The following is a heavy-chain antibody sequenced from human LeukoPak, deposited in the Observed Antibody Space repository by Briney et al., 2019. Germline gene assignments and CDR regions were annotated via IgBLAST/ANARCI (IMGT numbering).Heavy chain of an antibody. V-gene: IGHV3-74*01. CDR3: AREIYDFWSGYYTGGRTDY. J-gene: IGHJ4*02. CDR2: INSDGSST. Sequence: GGSLRLSCAASGFTFSSYWMHWVRQAPGKGLVWVSRINSDGSSTSYADSVKGRFTISRDNAKNTLYLQMNSLRAEDTAVYYCAREIYDFWSGYYTGGRTDYWGQGTLVTVSS. D-gene: IGHD3-3*01. CDR1: GFTFSSYW.